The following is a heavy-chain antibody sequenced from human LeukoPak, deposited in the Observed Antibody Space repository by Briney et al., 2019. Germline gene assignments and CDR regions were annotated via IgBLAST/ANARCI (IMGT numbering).Heavy chain of an antibody. V-gene: IGHV1-69*13. CDR2: IIPIFGTA. D-gene: IGHD5-18*01. CDR1: GGTFCSYA. CDR3: ARDRYSYGSPDY. Sequence: GASVTVSCTASGGTFCSYAISWVRQAPGQGLEWMGGIIPIFGTANYAQKFQGRVTITADESTSTAYMELSSLRSEDTAVYYCARDRYSYGSPDYWGQGTLVTVSS. J-gene: IGHJ4*02.